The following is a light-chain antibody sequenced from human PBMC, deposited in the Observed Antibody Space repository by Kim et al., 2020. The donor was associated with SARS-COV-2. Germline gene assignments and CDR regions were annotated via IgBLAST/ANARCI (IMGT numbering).Light chain of an antibody. CDR2: LGS. Sequence: EPASISGRSSQSLLHSSGHNYLDWYLQKPGQSPQLLIYLGSNRASGVPDRFSGSGSGTDFTLKISRVEAEDVGVYYCMQALQTPVTFGQGTKLEI. CDR1: QSLLHSSGHNY. J-gene: IGKJ2*01. CDR3: MQALQTPVT. V-gene: IGKV2-28*01.